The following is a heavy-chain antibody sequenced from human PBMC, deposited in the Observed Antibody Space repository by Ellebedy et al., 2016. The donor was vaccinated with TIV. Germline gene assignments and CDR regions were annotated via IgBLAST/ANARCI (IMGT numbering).Heavy chain of an antibody. CDR1: GGSISSYY. J-gene: IGHJ4*02. CDR3: AGVRDGRRPFDY. CDR2: IYYSGST. D-gene: IGHD5-24*01. V-gene: IGHV4-59*01. Sequence: SETLSLTCTVSGGSISSYYWSWIRQPPGKGLEWIGYIYYSGSTYYNPSLESRLTLSVDTSKDQFSLRLSSVAAADTALYYCAGVRDGRRPFDYWGQGALVTVSS.